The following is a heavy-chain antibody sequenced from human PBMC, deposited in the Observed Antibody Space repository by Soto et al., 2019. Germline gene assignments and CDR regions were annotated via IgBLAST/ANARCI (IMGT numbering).Heavy chain of an antibody. CDR3: ARASSSGYYYIDY. D-gene: IGHD3-22*01. V-gene: IGHV3-13*01. Sequence: PGGSLRLSCAASGFPFTTYGMHWVRQVPGKGLVWVSAIGTAGDTYYPGSVKGRFTISRENAKNSLYLQMNSLRAGDTAVYYCARASSSGYYYIDYWGQGTLVTVSS. CDR1: GFPFTTYG. CDR2: IGTAGDT. J-gene: IGHJ4*02.